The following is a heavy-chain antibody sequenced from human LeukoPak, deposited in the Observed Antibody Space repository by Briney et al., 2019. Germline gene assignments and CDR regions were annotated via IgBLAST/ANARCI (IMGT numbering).Heavy chain of an antibody. CDR2: IYYSGNT. CDR1: GGSISSSTYY. V-gene: IGHV4-39*01. D-gene: IGHD3-10*01. J-gene: IGHJ5*02. Sequence: PSETLSLTCTVSGGSISSSTYYWGWIRQPPGKGLEWIGSIYYSGNTYYNPSLKSRVTISVDTSKNQFSLNLSSVTAAETAVYYCATCPHVAGSWFDPWGQGTVVTVSS. CDR3: ATCPHVAGSWFDP.